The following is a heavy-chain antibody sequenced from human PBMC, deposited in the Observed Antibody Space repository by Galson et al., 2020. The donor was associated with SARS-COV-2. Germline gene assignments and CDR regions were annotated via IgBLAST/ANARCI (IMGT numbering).Heavy chain of an antibody. V-gene: IGHV4-59*01. CDR1: GDSISRNY. D-gene: IGHD6-13*01. CDR2: VYYTYIYYSGNT. Sequence: SETLSLTCTVSGDSISRNYWSWIRQPPGKGLEWIGYVYYTYIYYSGNTNYNPSLKSRVTISLDTSKNQFSLRLNSVTAADTAVYFCVRGGLAAAGTVDAFDIWGQGTMVTVSS. CDR3: VRGGLAAAGTVDAFDI. J-gene: IGHJ3*02.